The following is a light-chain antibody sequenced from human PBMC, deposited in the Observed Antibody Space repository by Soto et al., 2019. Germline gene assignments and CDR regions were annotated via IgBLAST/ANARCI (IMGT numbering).Light chain of an antibody. Sequence: QSALTQPASVSGSXGQSITISCTGTSSDVGGYNYVSWYQQHPGKAPKLMIYEVSNRPSGVSNRFSGSKSGNTASLTISGLQAEDEADYYCSSYTSSSTLYVFGTGTKLTVL. CDR1: SSDVGGYNY. CDR3: SSYTSSSTLYV. V-gene: IGLV2-14*01. J-gene: IGLJ1*01. CDR2: EVS.